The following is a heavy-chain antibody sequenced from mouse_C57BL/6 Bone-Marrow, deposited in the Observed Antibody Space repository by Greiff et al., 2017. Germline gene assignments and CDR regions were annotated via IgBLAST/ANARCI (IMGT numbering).Heavy chain of an antibody. Sequence: EVQLQQSGAELVRPGASVKLSCTASGFNIKDDYMHWVKQRPEQGLEWIGWIDPENGDTEYASKFQGKAPITADTSSNTAYLQLSSLTSEDTAVYYCTTDGSSLAYWGQGTLVTVSA. J-gene: IGHJ3*01. V-gene: IGHV14-4*01. D-gene: IGHD1-1*01. CDR3: TTDGSSLAY. CDR2: IDPENGDT. CDR1: GFNIKDDY.